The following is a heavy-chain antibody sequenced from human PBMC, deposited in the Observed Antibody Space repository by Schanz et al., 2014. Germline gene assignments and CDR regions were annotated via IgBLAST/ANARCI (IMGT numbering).Heavy chain of an antibody. D-gene: IGHD2-15*01. CDR1: GFTLSSYA. Sequence: VQLVESGGGVVQPGRSLRLSCAAYGFTLSSYAMHWVRQAPGKGLEWVAVISYDGSNKYYADSVKGRFTISRDNSKNPLYLQMNTLRAEDTAVYYCARDRGYCSGGSCLTFDYWGQGTLVTVSS. V-gene: IGHV3-30-3*01. J-gene: IGHJ4*02. CDR3: ARDRGYCSGGSCLTFDY. CDR2: ISYDGSNK.